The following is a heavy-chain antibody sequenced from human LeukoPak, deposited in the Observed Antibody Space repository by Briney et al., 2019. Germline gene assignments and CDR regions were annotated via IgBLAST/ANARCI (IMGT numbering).Heavy chain of an antibody. D-gene: IGHD1-26*01. CDR3: ARDVVGAADY. CDR2: IYYSGST. CDR1: GGSVSSGSHY. Sequence: KSSETLSLTCTVSGGSVSSGSHYWSWIRQPPGKGLEWIGYIYYSGSTNYNPSLKSRVTISVDTSKNQFSLKLSSVTAADTAVYYCARDVVGAADYWGQGTLVTVSS. V-gene: IGHV4-61*01. J-gene: IGHJ4*02.